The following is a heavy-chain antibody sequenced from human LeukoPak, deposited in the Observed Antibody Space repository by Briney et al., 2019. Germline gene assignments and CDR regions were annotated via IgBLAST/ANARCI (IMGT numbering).Heavy chain of an antibody. CDR3: ARQPSGYDPFDL. D-gene: IGHD5-12*01. V-gene: IGHV1-18*04. CDR2: ISAYNGNT. J-gene: IGHJ4*02. Sequence: GASVKVSCKASGYTFTSYGISWVRQAPGQGLEWMGWISAYNGNTNYAQKLQGRVTMTTDTSTSTAYMELRSRRSDDPAVYFCARQPSGYDPFDLWGQGTLVSVSS. CDR1: GYTFTSYG.